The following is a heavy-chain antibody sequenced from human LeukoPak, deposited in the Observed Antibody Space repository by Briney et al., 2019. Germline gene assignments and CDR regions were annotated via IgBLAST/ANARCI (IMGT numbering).Heavy chain of an antibody. D-gene: IGHD3-10*01. V-gene: IGHV4-59*01. Sequence: SETLSLTCTVSGGSISSYYWSWIRQPPGKGLEWIGYIYYSGSTNYNPSLKSRVTISVDTSKNQFSLKLSSVTAADTAVYYCARAMVRGVSCWFDPWGQGTLVTVSS. CDR3: ARAMVRGVSCWFDP. J-gene: IGHJ5*02. CDR1: GGSISSYY. CDR2: IYYSGST.